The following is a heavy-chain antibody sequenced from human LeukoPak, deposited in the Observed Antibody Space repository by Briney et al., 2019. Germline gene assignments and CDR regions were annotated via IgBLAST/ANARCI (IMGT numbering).Heavy chain of an antibody. CDR3: AIHSGSYRPFDY. Sequence: GESLKISCKCSGYSFTTYWISWVRQMPGKVLEWMGRIAPSDSYTNYSPSFQGHVTISADKSISTAYLQWSSLKASDTAMYYCAIHSGSYRPFDYWGQGTLVTVSS. V-gene: IGHV5-10-1*01. J-gene: IGHJ4*02. CDR1: GYSFTTYW. CDR2: IAPSDSYT. D-gene: IGHD1-26*01.